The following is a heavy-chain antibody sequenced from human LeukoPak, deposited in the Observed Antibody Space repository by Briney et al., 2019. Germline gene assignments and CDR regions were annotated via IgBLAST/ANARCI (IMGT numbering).Heavy chain of an antibody. CDR3: AKNGDRGAYCSGGTCYPYYYYCMDV. J-gene: IGHJ6*03. V-gene: IGHV3-23*01. D-gene: IGHD2-15*01. CDR1: GITFSSYG. CDR2: ISTTGGTT. Sequence: GGTLRLSCAASGITFSSYGMSWVRQAPGKGLEWVSAISTTGGTTYYADSVKGRFTISRDNSKNTLYLQMNSLRAEDTAIYYCAKNGDRGAYCSGGTCYPYYYYCMDVWGKGTTVTISS.